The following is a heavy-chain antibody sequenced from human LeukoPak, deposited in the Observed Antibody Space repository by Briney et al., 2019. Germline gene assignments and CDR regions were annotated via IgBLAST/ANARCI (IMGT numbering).Heavy chain of an antibody. CDR1: GGSFSSDSYY. CDR3: ATKGPRRGYFDY. Sequence: SETLSLTCTVSGGSFSSDSYYWSWIRQPPVKGLEWIGYIYYTGSTNYNPSLKSRVTISVDMSKNQFSLKLTSLTAADTAVYYCATKGPRRGYFDYWGQGTPVAVSS. J-gene: IGHJ4*02. V-gene: IGHV4-61*01. CDR2: IYYTGST.